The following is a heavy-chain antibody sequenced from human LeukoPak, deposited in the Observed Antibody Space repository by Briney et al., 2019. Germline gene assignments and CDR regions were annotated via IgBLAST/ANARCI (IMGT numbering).Heavy chain of an antibody. CDR2: ISGRGGST. CDR3: AKDYYDSSDFLHPPFS. J-gene: IGHJ5*02. CDR1: GFTFSSCA. V-gene: IGHV3-23*01. Sequence: GGSLRLSCAASGFTFSSCAMSWVRQAPGKGLEWVSAISGRGGSTYYADSVKSRFTISRDNSKNTLYLQMNSLRAEDTAVYYCAKDYYDSSDFLHPPFSWGQGTLVTVSS. D-gene: IGHD3-22*01.